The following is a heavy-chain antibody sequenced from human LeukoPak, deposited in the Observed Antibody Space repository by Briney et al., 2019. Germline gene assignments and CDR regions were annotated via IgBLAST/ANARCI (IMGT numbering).Heavy chain of an antibody. Sequence: PGGSLRLSCAASGFTFSSYGMHWVRQAPGKGLEWVAFIRYDGSNKYYADSVKGRFTISRDNSKNTLYLQMNSLRAEDTAVYYCAKDMLEHIPRRGGYYYYYMDVWGKGTTVTISS. D-gene: IGHD1/OR15-1a*01. CDR3: AKDMLEHIPRRGGYYYYYMDV. J-gene: IGHJ6*03. CDR1: GFTFSSYG. CDR2: IRYDGSNK. V-gene: IGHV3-30*02.